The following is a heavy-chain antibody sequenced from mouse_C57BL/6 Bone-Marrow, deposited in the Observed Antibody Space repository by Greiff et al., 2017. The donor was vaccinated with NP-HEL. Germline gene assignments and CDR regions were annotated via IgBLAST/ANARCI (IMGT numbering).Heavy chain of an antibody. CDR3: ARKAQFSYYAMDY. V-gene: IGHV2-2*01. CDR2: IWSGGST. CDR1: GFSLTSYG. Sequence: VQRVESGPGLVQPSQSLSITCTVSGFSLTSYGVHWVRQSPGKGLEWLGVIWSGGSTDYNAAFISRLSISKDNSKSQVFFKMNSLQADDTAIYYCARKAQFSYYAMDYWGQGTSVTVSS. J-gene: IGHJ4*01.